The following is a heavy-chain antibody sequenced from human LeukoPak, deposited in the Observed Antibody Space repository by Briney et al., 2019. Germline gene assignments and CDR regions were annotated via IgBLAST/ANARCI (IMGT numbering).Heavy chain of an antibody. J-gene: IGHJ6*02. CDR1: GYTFTSYD. D-gene: IGHD7-27*01. Sequence: ASVKVSCKASGYTFTSYDINRVRQATGQGLEWMGWMNPNSGNTGYAQKFQGRVTMTRNTSISTVHMELSSPRSEDTAVYYCARLLGIHYYYGMDVWGQGTTVTVSS. V-gene: IGHV1-8*01. CDR3: ARLLGIHYYYGMDV. CDR2: MNPNSGNT.